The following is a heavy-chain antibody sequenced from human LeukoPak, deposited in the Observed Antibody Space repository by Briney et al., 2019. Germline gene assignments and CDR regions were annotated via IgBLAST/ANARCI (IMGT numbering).Heavy chain of an antibody. J-gene: IGHJ4*02. CDR3: GRGGSFPDF. CDR1: GFTFSNYW. D-gene: IGHD3-10*01. Sequence: PGRSLRLSCAASGFTFSNYWMTWIRQAPGKGLERVANIKQDGSEKNYVDSVKGRFTISRDDATNSLYLHMNSLRVENTPVYYCGRGGSFPDFWGQGTQVSVSS. CDR2: IKQDGSEK. V-gene: IGHV3-7*01.